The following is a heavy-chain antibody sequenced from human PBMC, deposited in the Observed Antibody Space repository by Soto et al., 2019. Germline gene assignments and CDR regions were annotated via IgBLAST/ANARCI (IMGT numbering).Heavy chain of an antibody. J-gene: IGHJ3*02. CDR2: IIPIFGTA. CDR3: ASPMTTVTTSCPHDAFDI. CDR1: GGTFSSYA. V-gene: IGHV1-69*12. D-gene: IGHD4-17*01. Sequence: QVQLVQSGAEVKKPGSSVKVSCKASGGTFSSYAISWVRQAPGQGLEWMGGIIPIFGTANYAQKFQGRVTITADESTSTAYMELSSLRSEDTAVYYCASPMTTVTTSCPHDAFDIWGQGTMVTVSS.